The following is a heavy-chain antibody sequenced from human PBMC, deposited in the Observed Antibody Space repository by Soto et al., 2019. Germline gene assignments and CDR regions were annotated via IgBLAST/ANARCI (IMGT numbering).Heavy chain of an antibody. D-gene: IGHD1-7*01. CDR1: GGSFTSNNW. Sequence: SETLSLTCAVPGGSFTSNNWWTWVRQPPGQGLEWIGEIYRTGSTNYNPSLKSRVTISLDKSENQFSLKVTSLTAADTAVYYCASRDPGTSVDYWGQGTLVTVSS. CDR3: ASRDPGTSVDY. CDR2: IYRTGST. J-gene: IGHJ4*02. V-gene: IGHV4-4*02.